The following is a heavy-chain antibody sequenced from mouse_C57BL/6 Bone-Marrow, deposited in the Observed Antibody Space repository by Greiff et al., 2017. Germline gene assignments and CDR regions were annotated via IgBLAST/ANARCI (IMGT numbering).Heavy chain of an antibody. J-gene: IGHJ3*01. CDR2: INPNYGTT. D-gene: IGHD2-10*02. V-gene: IGHV1-39*01. Sequence: EVKLVESGPELVKPGASVKISCKASGYSYTDYNMNWVKQSNGKSLEWIGVINPNYGTTSYNQKFKGKATLTVDQSSSTAYMQLNSLTSEDSAVYYCAREGGLYGNLFAYWGQGTLVTVSA. CDR1: GYSYTDYN. CDR3: AREGGLYGNLFAY.